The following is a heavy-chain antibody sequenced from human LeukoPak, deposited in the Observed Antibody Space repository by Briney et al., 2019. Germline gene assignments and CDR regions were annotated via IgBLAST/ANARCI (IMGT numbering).Heavy chain of an antibody. CDR3: AREIIGLVTGLNWFDP. J-gene: IGHJ5*02. CDR1: GGSISSGSYY. CDR2: IYTSGST. D-gene: IGHD3/OR15-3a*01. V-gene: IGHV4-61*02. Sequence: PSQTLSLTCTVSGGSISSGSYYWSWIRQPAGKGLEWIGRIYTSGSTNYNPSLKSRVTISVDTSKNQFSLKLSSVTAADTAVYYCAREIIGLVTGLNWFDPWGQGTLVTVSS.